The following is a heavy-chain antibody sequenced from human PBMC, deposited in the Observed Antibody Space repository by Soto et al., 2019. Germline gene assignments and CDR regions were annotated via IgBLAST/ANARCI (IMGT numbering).Heavy chain of an antibody. CDR1: GFSFSTHY. V-gene: IGHV3-48*01. D-gene: IGHD3-16*01. J-gene: IGHJ4*02. CDR3: LNGDYY. Sequence: ESGGGLVQPGGSLRLSCAASGFSFSTHYMNWFRQTPGKGLEWVSSINRDSTVIKYADSVKGRFTISRDNARNSLSLQMNSLRAEDTAVYYCLNGDYYVGPGTLVTVSS. CDR2: INRDSTVI.